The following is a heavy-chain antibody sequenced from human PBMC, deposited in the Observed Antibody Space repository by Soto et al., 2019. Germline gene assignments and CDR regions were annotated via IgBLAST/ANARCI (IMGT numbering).Heavy chain of an antibody. D-gene: IGHD1-7*01. CDR2: IYYSGST. V-gene: IGHV4-30-4*01. CDR3: AKDEMSGTTFSGARNY. Sequence: SETLSLTCTVSGGSISSGGYYWSWIRQPPGKGLEWIGYIYYSGSTYYNPSLKSRVTISVDTSKNQFSLKLSSVTAADTAVYYCAKDEMSGTTFSGARNYWGQGTLVTVS. CDR1: GGSISSGGYY. J-gene: IGHJ4*02.